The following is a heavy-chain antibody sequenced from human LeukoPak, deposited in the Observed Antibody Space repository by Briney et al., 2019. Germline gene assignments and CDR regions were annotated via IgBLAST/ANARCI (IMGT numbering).Heavy chain of an antibody. J-gene: IGHJ4*02. CDR3: ARARLWPLHGSDY. D-gene: IGHD2/OR15-2a*01. V-gene: IGHV3-7*01. CDR1: GFTFSSYW. Sequence: GGSLRLSCAAPGFTFSSYWMSWVRQAPGKGLEWVANIKQDGSEKYYVDSVKGRFTISRDNAKNSLYLQMNSLRAEDTAVYYCARARLWPLHGSDYWGQGTLVTVSS. CDR2: IKQDGSEK.